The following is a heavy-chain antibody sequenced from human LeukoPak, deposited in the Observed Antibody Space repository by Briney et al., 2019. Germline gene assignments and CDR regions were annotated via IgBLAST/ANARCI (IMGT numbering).Heavy chain of an antibody. J-gene: IGHJ3*02. CDR3: ASLIGGGYDEDAFDI. D-gene: IGHD5-12*01. V-gene: IGHV1-8*03. CDR1: GYTFTSYD. Sequence: ASVKVSCKASGYTFTSYDINWVRQATGQGLEWMGWMNPNGGNTGYAQKFQGRVTITRNTSISTAYMELSSLRSEDTAVYYCASLIGGGYDEDAFDIWGQGTMVTVSS. CDR2: MNPNGGNT.